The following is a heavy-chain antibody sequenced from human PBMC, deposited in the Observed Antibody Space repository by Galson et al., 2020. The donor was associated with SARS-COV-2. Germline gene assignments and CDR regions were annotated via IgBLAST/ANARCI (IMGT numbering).Heavy chain of an antibody. CDR3: AREASSWAFDR. D-gene: IGHD6-13*01. Sequence: GESLKISCTPSGFSLGDYYMSWIRQAPGKGMEWIAYISSSATTTHYADSVKGRFTISRDNARNSLYLQLNSLRVEDTAVYYCAREASSWAFDRWGQGTLVTVSS. J-gene: IGHJ4*02. V-gene: IGHV3-11*01. CDR1: GFSLGDYY. CDR2: ISSSATTT.